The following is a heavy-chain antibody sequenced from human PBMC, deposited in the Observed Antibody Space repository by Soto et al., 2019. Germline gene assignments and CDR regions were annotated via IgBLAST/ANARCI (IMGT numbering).Heavy chain of an antibody. J-gene: IGHJ4*02. CDR1: GYTFTGYY. Sequence: ASVKVSCKASGYTFTGYYMHWVRQAPGQGLEWMGWINPNSGGTNYAQKFQGRVTITRDTSISTAYMELSRLRSDDTAVYYCARAQPQYGDYVGAFDYWGQGTLVTVSS. D-gene: IGHD4-17*01. CDR3: ARAQPQYGDYVGAFDY. CDR2: INPNSGGT. V-gene: IGHV1-2*02.